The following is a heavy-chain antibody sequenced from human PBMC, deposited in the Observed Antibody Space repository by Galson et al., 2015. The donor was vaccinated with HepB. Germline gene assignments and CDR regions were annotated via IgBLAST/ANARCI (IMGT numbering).Heavy chain of an antibody. D-gene: IGHD3-16*01. V-gene: IGHV3-23*01. CDR3: VKEGAWFGGDWFDP. Sequence: SLRLSCAGSGFIFRHHAMAWIRQAPGKGLAWVSGINGRGSTRSYSDAVKGRFSISRDNSKDTVFLQMDNLGPEDTAVYYCVKEGAWFGGDWFDPWGQGALVTVS. CDR2: INGRGSTR. CDR1: GFIFRHHA. J-gene: IGHJ5*02.